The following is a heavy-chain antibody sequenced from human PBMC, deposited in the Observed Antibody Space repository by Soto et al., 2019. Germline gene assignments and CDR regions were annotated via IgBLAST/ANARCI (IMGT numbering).Heavy chain of an antibody. CDR2: IWYDGSKT. CDR1: GFAFSGYG. Sequence: GGSLRLSCAASGFAFSGYGMHWVRQAPGKGLEWVALIWYDGSKTYHADSVKGRFAISRDDSKSTLFLQMSSLRVDDTAVYYCVRDPATVTSYFDYWGKGALFTVSS. CDR3: VRDPATVTSYFDY. V-gene: IGHV3-33*01. D-gene: IGHD4-17*01. J-gene: IGHJ4*02.